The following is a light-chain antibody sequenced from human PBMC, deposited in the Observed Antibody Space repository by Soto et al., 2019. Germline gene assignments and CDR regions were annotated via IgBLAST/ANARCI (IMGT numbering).Light chain of an antibody. J-gene: IGLJ1*01. CDR1: SSNNGSNY. Sequence: QSVLTQPPSASGTPGQRVTISCSGSSSNNGSNYVYWYQQLTGTAPKLLIYRNNQRPSGVPFRFSGSKSGTSASLAISGLRSEDEADYYCATWDDSLSNYVFGTGTKVTVL. CDR3: ATWDDSLSNYV. V-gene: IGLV1-47*01. CDR2: RNN.